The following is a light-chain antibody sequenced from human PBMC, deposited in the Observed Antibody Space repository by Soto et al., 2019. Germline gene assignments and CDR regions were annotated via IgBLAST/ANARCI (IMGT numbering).Light chain of an antibody. V-gene: IGLV2-23*02. CDR3: CSYAGSSTVV. Sequence: QPASVSGSPGQSITISCTGTSSDVGGYNLVSWYQQHPGKAPKLMIYEVSKRPSGVSNRFSGSKSGNTASLTISGLQAEDEADYYCCSYAGSSTVVFGGGTKLTVL. CDR2: EVS. CDR1: SSDVGGYNL. J-gene: IGLJ2*01.